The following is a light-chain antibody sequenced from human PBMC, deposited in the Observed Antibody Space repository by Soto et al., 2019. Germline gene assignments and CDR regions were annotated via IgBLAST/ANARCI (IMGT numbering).Light chain of an antibody. Sequence: DIVMTQSPDSLAVSLGERATINCKSSQSVLYSSNNKNYLAWYQQRPGQPPKLLIYWASTRESGVPDRFSGSGSATDFPLTSAFLQAEEVAVYSCQQYESTSPTFGQGTKLEIK. V-gene: IGKV4-1*01. CDR2: WAS. CDR3: QQYESTSPT. J-gene: IGKJ2*01. CDR1: QSVLYSSNNKNY.